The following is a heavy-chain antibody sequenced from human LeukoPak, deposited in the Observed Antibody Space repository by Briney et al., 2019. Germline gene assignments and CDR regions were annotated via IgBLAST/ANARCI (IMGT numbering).Heavy chain of an antibody. CDR3: AKDGSIGAAEYYFDS. CDR1: GFTFSIYG. V-gene: IGHV3-30*18. Sequence: GGSLRLSCAASGFTFSIYGMHWVRQAPRKGLEWVAVIANGVRDKKYVDSVKSRFTISRDNTKNTLFLQMDSLRAEDTAVYYCAKDGSIGAAEYYFDSWGQGTLVAVSS. D-gene: IGHD2-15*01. J-gene: IGHJ4*02. CDR2: IANGVRDK.